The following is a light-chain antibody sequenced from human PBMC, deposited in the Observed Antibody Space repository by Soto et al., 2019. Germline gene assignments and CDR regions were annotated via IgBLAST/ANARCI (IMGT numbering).Light chain of an antibody. V-gene: IGLV1-44*01. J-gene: IGLJ1*01. CDR1: SSNIGRNT. Sequence: QSVLTQPPSASGTPGQRVTISCSGSSSNIGRNTVNWYQQLPGTAPKLLIYSNNQRPSGVPDRFSGSKSGTSASLAISGLQSEDEADYYCVAWDDSLNGHVFGTGTKVTVL. CDR3: VAWDDSLNGHV. CDR2: SNN.